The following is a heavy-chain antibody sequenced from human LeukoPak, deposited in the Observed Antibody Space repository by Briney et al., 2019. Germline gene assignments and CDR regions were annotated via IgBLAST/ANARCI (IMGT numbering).Heavy chain of an antibody. D-gene: IGHD3-10*01. Sequence: GASVKVSCKASGYTFTSYDINWVRQATGQGLEWMGWMNPNSGNTNYAQKLQGRVTMTTDTSTSTAYMELRSLRSDDTAVYYCARINGGGYYYGSGSYGYWGQGTLVTVSS. CDR2: MNPNSGNT. V-gene: IGHV1-18*01. CDR1: GYTFTSYD. J-gene: IGHJ4*02. CDR3: ARINGGGYYYGSGSYGY.